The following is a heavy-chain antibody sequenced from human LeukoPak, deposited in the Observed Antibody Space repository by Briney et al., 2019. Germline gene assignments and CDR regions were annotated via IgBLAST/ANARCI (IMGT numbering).Heavy chain of an antibody. D-gene: IGHD5-24*01. V-gene: IGHV4-4*02. J-gene: IGHJ4*02. CDR1: GGSISSNNW. Sequence: PSGTLSLTCAVSGGSISSNNWWSWVRQPPGKGLDWIGEIYRSGGTNYNPSLKSRVTISVDTSKNQFSLKLSSVTAADTAVYYCAVGRDGYNFFSFGGQGTLVTVSS. CDR3: AVGRDGYNFFSF. CDR2: IYRSGGT.